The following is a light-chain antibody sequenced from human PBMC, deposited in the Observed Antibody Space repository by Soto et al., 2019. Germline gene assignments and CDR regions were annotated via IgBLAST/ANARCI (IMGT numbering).Light chain of an antibody. V-gene: IGKV3-20*01. CDR1: QSVSSNY. J-gene: IGKJ2*01. Sequence: EIVLTQSPGTLSLSPGGRATLSCRASQSVSSNYLAWYQQNPGQAPRLLIYGASSRATGIPDRFGGSGSGTGFTLTISRLEPDDFAVYYCQHYGGSSYTFGQGTKLEIK. CDR3: QHYGGSSYT. CDR2: GAS.